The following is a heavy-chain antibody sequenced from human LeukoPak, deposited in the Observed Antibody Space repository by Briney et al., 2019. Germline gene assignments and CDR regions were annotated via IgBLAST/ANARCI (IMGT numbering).Heavy chain of an antibody. Sequence: PSETLSLTCTVSGGSISSSYWSWIRQPPGKGLEWIGYIYYSGSTNYNPSLKSRVTMSVDTSKNQFSLKLSSVAAADTAVYYCASGEMATIIDYWGQGTLVTVSS. J-gene: IGHJ4*02. CDR2: IYYSGST. V-gene: IGHV4-59*01. D-gene: IGHD5-24*01. CDR3: ASGEMATIIDY. CDR1: GGSISSSY.